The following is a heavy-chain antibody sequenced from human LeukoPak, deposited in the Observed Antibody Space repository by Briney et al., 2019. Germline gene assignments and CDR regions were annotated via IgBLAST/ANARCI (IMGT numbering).Heavy chain of an antibody. CDR1: GYTFTSYY. CDR3: ARVVMIYGDYGEGWFDP. J-gene: IGHJ5*02. Sequence: ASVKVSCKASGYTFTSYYMHWVRQAPGQGLEWMGIINPSGGSTSYAQKFQGRVTMTRDTSISTAYMELSRLRSDDTAVYYCARVVMIYGDYGEGWFDPWGQGTLVTVSS. V-gene: IGHV1-46*01. CDR2: INPSGGST. D-gene: IGHD4-17*01.